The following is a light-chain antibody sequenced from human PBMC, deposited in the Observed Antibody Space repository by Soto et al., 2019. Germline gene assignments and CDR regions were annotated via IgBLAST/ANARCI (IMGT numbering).Light chain of an antibody. CDR2: DTS. CDR3: QQRSSWPT. V-gene: IGKV3-11*01. J-gene: IGKJ4*01. Sequence: EIVLTQSPATLSLSPGERATLSCRASQSVSRYLAWYQQKPGQAPRLLIYDTSRRATGIPARFSGSGSGTEFTLTISSLAPEDFSVYYCQQRSSWPTFGGGTKVEIK. CDR1: QSVSRY.